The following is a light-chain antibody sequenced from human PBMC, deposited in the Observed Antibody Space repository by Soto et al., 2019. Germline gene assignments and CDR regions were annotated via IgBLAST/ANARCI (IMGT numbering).Light chain of an antibody. CDR2: DVS. CDR1: SSDVGGYNY. J-gene: IGLJ3*02. CDR3: CSYAGSV. V-gene: IGLV2-11*01. Sequence: QSALTQPRSVSGSPGQSVTISCTGTSSDVGGYNYVSWYQHHPGKAPKLMIYDVSKRPSGVPDRFSGSKSGNTASLTISGLQGEDEADYYCCSYAGSVFGGGTKLTVL.